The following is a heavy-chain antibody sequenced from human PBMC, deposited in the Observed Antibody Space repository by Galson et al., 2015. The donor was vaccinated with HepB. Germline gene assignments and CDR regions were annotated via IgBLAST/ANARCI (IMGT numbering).Heavy chain of an antibody. J-gene: IGHJ5*02. CDR2: INAGNGNT. Sequence: SVKVSCKASGYTFTSYAMHWVRQAPGQRLEWMGWINAGNGNTKYSQKFQGRVTITRDTSASTAYMELSSLRSEDTAVYYCAREENSDFWSGYYTGIFGGWFDPWGQGTLVTVSS. D-gene: IGHD3-3*01. CDR1: GYTFTSYA. CDR3: AREENSDFWSGYYTGIFGGWFDP. V-gene: IGHV1-3*01.